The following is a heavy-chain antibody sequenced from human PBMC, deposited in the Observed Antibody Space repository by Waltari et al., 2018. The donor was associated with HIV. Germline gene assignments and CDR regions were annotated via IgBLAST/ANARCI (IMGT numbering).Heavy chain of an antibody. V-gene: IGHV4-59*01. CDR2: VSFSGST. CDR1: GGSITSYY. J-gene: IGHJ5*02. Sequence: QVQLRESGPGLVKPSETLSLTCTVSGGSITSYYWSWIRQPPGRGLEWIGYVSFSGSTKYNPSLKSRVTISVDRSKNQFSLRVNSVTAADPAVYYCARQRQQPSVAWFDPWGQGALVTVSS. CDR3: ARQRQQPSVAWFDP. D-gene: IGHD6-13*01.